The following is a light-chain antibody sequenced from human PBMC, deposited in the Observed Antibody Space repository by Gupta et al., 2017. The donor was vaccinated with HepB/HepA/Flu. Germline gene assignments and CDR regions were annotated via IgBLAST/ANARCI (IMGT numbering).Light chain of an antibody. J-gene: IGLJ1*01. CDR3: CSYAESSSFNYV. Sequence: QSALTQPASVSGSPRQSITISCTGTSSDVGSYDLVSWYQQHPGKAPNLMIYDFSRRRSGVSDRFSGSKSGNTDSLTISRLQAEDEADYDCCSYAESSSFNYVFGTGTKVTVL. CDR1: SSDVGSYDL. CDR2: DFS. V-gene: IGLV2-23*02.